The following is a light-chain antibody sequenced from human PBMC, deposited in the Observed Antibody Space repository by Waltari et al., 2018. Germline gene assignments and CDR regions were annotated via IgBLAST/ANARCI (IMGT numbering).Light chain of an antibody. J-gene: IGKJ1*01. CDR3: QQYVSSPWT. Sequence: DIVLTQSPGTLSLSPGERATLACRASQSVSSSYLAWYQQKPGQSPRLLNYGASRRAAGIPDRFSGNGSGTDFTLTISRLEPEDFAVYYCQQYVSSPWTFGQGTKVEIK. CDR1: QSVSSSY. V-gene: IGKV3-20*01. CDR2: GAS.